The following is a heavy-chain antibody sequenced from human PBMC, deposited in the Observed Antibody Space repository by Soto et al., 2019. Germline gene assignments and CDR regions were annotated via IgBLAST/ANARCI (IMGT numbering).Heavy chain of an antibody. CDR3: ARNYDSTAGGAFDI. V-gene: IGHV3-53*01. CDR1: GFTFSSNY. CDR2: IYSGGST. D-gene: IGHD3-22*01. J-gene: IGHJ3*02. Sequence: EVQLVESGGGLIQPGGSLRLSCAASGFTFSSNYMSWVRQAPGKGLEWVSVIYSGGSTYYADSVKGRFTISRDNSKNTLYLQMNSLRAEDTAVYYCARNYDSTAGGAFDIWGQGTMVTVSS.